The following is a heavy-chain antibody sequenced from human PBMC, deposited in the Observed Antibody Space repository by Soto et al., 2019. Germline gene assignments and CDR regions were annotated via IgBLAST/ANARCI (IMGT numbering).Heavy chain of an antibody. Sequence: EVQLVESGGGLVQPGGSLRLSCAASGFNFRSDWMSWVRQAPGKWLEWVATITSDGNAQLYVDSVKGRFSISRDNARNSLFLQMDNLRADDTAVYYCAGEHWYHFAPWGQGNLVTVSS. J-gene: IGHJ5*02. D-gene: IGHD1-20*01. CDR2: ITSDGNAQ. V-gene: IGHV3-7*01. CDR1: GFNFRSDW. CDR3: AGEHWYHFAP.